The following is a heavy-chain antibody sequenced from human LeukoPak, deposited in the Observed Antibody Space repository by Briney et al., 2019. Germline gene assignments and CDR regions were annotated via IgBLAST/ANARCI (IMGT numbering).Heavy chain of an antibody. D-gene: IGHD2-15*01. Sequence: GASVKVSCKASDYTFTSYGINWVRQAPGQGLEWMGWISTYNGNPNYAQKLQGRVTMTTDTSTSTAYMELRSLRSDDTAVYYCARSEGRAYCSGGTCYQTPAEYFQHWGQGTLVTVSS. CDR2: ISTYNGNP. CDR3: ARSEGRAYCSGGTCYQTPAEYFQH. V-gene: IGHV1-18*01. CDR1: DYTFTSYG. J-gene: IGHJ1*01.